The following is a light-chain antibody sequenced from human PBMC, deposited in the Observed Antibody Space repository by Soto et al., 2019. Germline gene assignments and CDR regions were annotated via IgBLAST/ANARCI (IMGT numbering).Light chain of an antibody. CDR2: RGS. J-gene: IGKJ1*01. Sequence: EVVLTQSPGTLSLSPGERATLSCRASQNIRGNELAWYQQKPGQAPRLLIYRGSSRATGIPDRFSGRGSGTDSTLTLSRLEPEDFAVYYCQDYGTSAPWTFGQGTKVEIK. CDR3: QDYGTSAPWT. V-gene: IGKV3-20*01. CDR1: QNIRGNE.